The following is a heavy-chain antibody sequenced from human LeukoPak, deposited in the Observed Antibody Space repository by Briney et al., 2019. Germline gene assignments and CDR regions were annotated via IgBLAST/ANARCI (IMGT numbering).Heavy chain of an antibody. V-gene: IGHV4-59*11. Sequence: SETLPLTCTVSGGSMSGHFWSWFRRPPGKGLENIGYIHSSGSTNYNPSYKSRVTVSLEMSKNQFSLSLSSVTAADTAVYYCAREPGGTDLYNLDFLGQGIMVTVSS. J-gene: IGHJ4*02. CDR2: IHSSGST. CDR3: AREPGGTDLYNLDF. CDR1: GGSMSGHF. D-gene: IGHD1-1*01.